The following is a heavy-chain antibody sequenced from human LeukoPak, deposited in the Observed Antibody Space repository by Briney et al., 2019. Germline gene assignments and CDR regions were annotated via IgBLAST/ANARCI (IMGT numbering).Heavy chain of an antibody. Sequence: SYPGDSDTRYNPSFQGQVTISADRSISTTSLQWRSLKASDTATYYCARLTPGVGATAEYWGQGTLVTVSS. J-gene: IGHJ4*02. D-gene: IGHD1-26*01. CDR3: ARLTPGVGATAEY. V-gene: IGHV5-51*01. CDR2: SYPGDSDT.